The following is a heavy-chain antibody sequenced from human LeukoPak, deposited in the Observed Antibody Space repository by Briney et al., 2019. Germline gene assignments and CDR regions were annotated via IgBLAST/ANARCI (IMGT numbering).Heavy chain of an antibody. CDR3: ARDTDPWLTPPGYYYGMDV. J-gene: IGHJ6*02. V-gene: IGHV3-7*01. Sequence: GGSLRLSCAASGFTFSSYWMSWVRQAPGKGLEWVANIKQDGSEKYYVDSVKGRFTISRDNAKNSLYLQMNSLRAEDTAVYYCARDTDPWLTPPGYYYGMDVWGQGTTVTVSS. D-gene: IGHD2-8*02. CDR1: GFTFSSYW. CDR2: IKQDGSEK.